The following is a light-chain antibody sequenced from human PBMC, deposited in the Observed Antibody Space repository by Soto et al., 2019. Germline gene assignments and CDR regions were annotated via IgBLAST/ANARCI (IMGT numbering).Light chain of an antibody. V-gene: IGKV3-15*01. J-gene: IGKJ2*01. CDR3: QQYDKSPHT. CDR1: QNLSRN. CDR2: YAS. Sequence: EMVMTQSPATLSVSPGERATLSCRASQNLSRNLSWYQQQPGQTPRLLIFYASTSATGIPARFSGSGSGTDFTLTISSLQSEDFAVYYCQQYDKSPHTFGQGTKLEIK.